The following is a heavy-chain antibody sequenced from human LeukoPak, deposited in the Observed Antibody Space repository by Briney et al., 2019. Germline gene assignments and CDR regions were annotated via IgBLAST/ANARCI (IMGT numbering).Heavy chain of an antibody. CDR1: GFTFSSHW. CDR2: IKQDGSEK. V-gene: IGHV3-7*01. J-gene: IGHJ4*02. CDR3: ARESFAARWD. Sequence: GGSLRLSCAASGFTFSSHWMNWVRQAPGKGLEWVANIKQDGSEKDYVDSVKGRFTIFRDNAKNSLYLQMNSLTAEDTAVYYCARESFAARWDWGQGTLVTVSS. D-gene: IGHD6-6*01.